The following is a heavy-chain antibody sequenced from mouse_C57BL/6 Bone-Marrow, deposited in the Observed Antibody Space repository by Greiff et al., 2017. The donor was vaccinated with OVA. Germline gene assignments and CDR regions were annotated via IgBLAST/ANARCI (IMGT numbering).Heavy chain of an antibody. CDR3: ARTPYYGSSYWYFDV. Sequence: QVQLQQPGAELVKPGASVKMSCKASGYTFTSYWITWVKQRPGQGLEWIGDIYPGSGSTNYNEKFKSKATLTVDTSSSTAYMQLSSLTSEDSAVYYCARTPYYGSSYWYFDVWGTGTTVTFSS. J-gene: IGHJ1*03. CDR2: IYPGSGST. V-gene: IGHV1-55*01. CDR1: GYTFTSYW. D-gene: IGHD1-1*01.